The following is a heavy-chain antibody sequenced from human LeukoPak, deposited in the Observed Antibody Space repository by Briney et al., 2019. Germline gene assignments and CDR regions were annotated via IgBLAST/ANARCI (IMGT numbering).Heavy chain of an antibody. Sequence: GGSLRLSCAASGFTFSSYSMSWVRQAPGKGLEWVSSISSSSSYIYYADSVKGRFTISRDNAKNSLYLQMNSLRAEDTAVYYCARDRYSGSYSSSPFDYWGQGTLVTVSS. D-gene: IGHD1-26*01. CDR2: ISSSSSYI. CDR3: ARDRYSGSYSSSPFDY. V-gene: IGHV3-21*01. J-gene: IGHJ4*02. CDR1: GFTFSSYS.